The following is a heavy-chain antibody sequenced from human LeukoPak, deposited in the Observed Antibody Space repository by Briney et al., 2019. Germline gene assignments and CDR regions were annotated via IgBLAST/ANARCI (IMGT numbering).Heavy chain of an antibody. CDR3: ATLYTSYNWFDP. D-gene: IGHD2-2*02. CDR1: GFSFSTYA. V-gene: IGHV3-23*01. Sequence: GGSLRLSCAAFGFSFSTYAMTWVRQAPGKGLEWVSTITNSGGSTYYADSVKGRFTISRDNAKNSLYLQMNSLRAEDTAVYYCATLYTSYNWFDPWGQGTLVTVSS. CDR2: ITNSGGST. J-gene: IGHJ5*02.